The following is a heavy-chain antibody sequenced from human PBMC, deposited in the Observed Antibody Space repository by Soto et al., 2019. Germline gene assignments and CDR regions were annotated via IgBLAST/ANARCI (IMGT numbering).Heavy chain of an antibody. CDR3: AKVGMVRGGRNDYGMDA. J-gene: IGHJ6*02. CDR2: ISGSGGST. D-gene: IGHD3-10*01. CDR1: GFPFSIYA. V-gene: IGHV3-23*01. Sequence: GGSLRLSCAASGFPFSIYAMSWVRQSPGKGLEWVSSISGSGGSTYYADSVKGRFTISRDNSKKTLYLQMNSLRAEDTAVYYCAKVGMVRGGRNDYGMDAWGQGTRVTASS.